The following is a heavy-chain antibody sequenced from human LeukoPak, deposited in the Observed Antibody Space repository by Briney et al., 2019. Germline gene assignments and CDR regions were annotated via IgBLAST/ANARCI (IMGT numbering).Heavy chain of an antibody. CDR1: GFTVSTYY. D-gene: IGHD3-9*01. CDR2: IYSGGST. CDR3: AAITIPPDYYYYYYMDV. V-gene: IGHV3-66*01. Sequence: GGSLRLSCAVSGFTVSTYYMSWVRQVPGKGLEWVSVIYSGGSTYYADSVKGRFTISRDNSKNTLYLQMNSLRAEDTAVYYCAAITIPPDYYYYYYMDVWGKGTTVTISS. J-gene: IGHJ6*03.